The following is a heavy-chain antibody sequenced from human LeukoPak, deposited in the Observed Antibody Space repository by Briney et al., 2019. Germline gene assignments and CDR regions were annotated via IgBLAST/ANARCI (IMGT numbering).Heavy chain of an antibody. CDR3: ARGYCSGGTCYLVENWLDP. Sequence: ASVKVSCXASGYTLTAYYIYWVRQAPGQGLEWMGRINPNSGGTDYAQNFQGRVTMTRDTSISTAYMGLSRLRSDDTAVYYCARGYCSGGTCYLVENWLDPWGQGTLVTVSS. D-gene: IGHD2-15*01. J-gene: IGHJ5*02. V-gene: IGHV1-2*06. CDR2: INPNSGGT. CDR1: GYTLTAYY.